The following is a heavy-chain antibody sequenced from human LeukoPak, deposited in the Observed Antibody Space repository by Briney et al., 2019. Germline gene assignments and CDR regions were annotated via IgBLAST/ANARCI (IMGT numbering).Heavy chain of an antibody. Sequence: EGSLRLSCAASGFTFSSYGMHWVRQAPGKGLEWVAVISYGGSNQYYADSVKGRFTISRDNSKNTLYLQMSSLRVEDTAVYYCAKDTYSSGPGDFDYWGQGTLVTVSS. J-gene: IGHJ4*02. CDR3: AKDTYSSGPGDFDY. V-gene: IGHV3-30*18. CDR2: ISYGGSNQ. D-gene: IGHD6-19*01. CDR1: GFTFSSYG.